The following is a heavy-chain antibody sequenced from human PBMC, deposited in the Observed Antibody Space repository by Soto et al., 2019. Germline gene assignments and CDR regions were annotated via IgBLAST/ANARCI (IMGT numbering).Heavy chain of an antibody. CDR1: GGLFSSFA. CDR3: ARGGGPYVWFNEF. Sequence: QEQLVQSGAEVKKPGSSVKVSCKDSGGLFSSFAISWVPQAPGQGLEWMGGIIPVFGTTNYAQKFQGRVTITADESTNTAYMELSSLTSDDTAMYYCARGGGPYVWFNEFWGQGTQVTVSS. J-gene: IGHJ4*02. D-gene: IGHD3-16*01. CDR2: IIPVFGTT. V-gene: IGHV1-69*01.